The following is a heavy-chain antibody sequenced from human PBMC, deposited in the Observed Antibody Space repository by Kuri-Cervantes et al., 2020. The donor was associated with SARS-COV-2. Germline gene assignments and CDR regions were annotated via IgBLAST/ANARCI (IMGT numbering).Heavy chain of an antibody. J-gene: IGHJ6*03. Sequence: SETLSLTCTVSGGSISSYYWSWIRQPAGKGLEWIGRIYSSGSTNYNPSLTSRVTMSVDTSKNQFSLKLSSVTAADAAVYYCARDFDYYDSSGYLRGRYYYYYMDVWGKGTTVTVSS. CDR1: GGSISSYY. CDR3: ARDFDYYDSSGYLRGRYYYYYMDV. CDR2: IYSSGST. D-gene: IGHD3-22*01. V-gene: IGHV4-4*07.